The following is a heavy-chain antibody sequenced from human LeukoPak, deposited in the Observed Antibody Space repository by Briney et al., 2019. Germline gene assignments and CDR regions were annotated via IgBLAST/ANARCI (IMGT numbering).Heavy chain of an antibody. Sequence: PSETLSLTCTVSGGSISSYYWSWIRQPPGKGLEWIGYIYYSGSTNYNPSLKSRVTISVDTSKNQFSLKLSSVTAADTAVYYCARGVYSSGWYRNWGQGTLVTVSS. CDR1: GGSISSYY. CDR2: IYYSGST. V-gene: IGHV4-59*01. D-gene: IGHD6-19*01. CDR3: ARGVYSSGWYRN. J-gene: IGHJ4*02.